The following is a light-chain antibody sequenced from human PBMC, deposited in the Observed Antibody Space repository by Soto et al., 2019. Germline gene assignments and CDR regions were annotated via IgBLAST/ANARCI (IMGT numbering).Light chain of an antibody. CDR3: SSYTSSDVVI. CDR2: DVS. V-gene: IGLV2-14*01. Sequence: QSALTQPASVSGSPGRSITISCTGTSSDVGGYNYVSWYQQPPDKAPKLMIYDVSNRPSGVSNRFSGSKSGNTASLTISGLQAEDEADYYCSSYTSSDVVIFGGGTKLTVL. J-gene: IGLJ2*01. CDR1: SSDVGGYNY.